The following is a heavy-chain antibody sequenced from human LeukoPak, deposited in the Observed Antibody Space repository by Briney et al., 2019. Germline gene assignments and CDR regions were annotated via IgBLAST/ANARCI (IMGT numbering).Heavy chain of an antibody. Sequence: PGGSLRLSCAASGFTFSNAWMSWVRQAPGKGLEWVGHIKSESDGGTADSAAPVKGRFTISRDDSKSTLYLQMNSLKTEDTAVYYCTTEYTFGADFFDYWGQGTLVTVSS. J-gene: IGHJ4*02. CDR2: IKSESDGGTA. V-gene: IGHV3-15*01. CDR3: TTEYTFGADFFDY. D-gene: IGHD5-18*01. CDR1: GFTFSNAW.